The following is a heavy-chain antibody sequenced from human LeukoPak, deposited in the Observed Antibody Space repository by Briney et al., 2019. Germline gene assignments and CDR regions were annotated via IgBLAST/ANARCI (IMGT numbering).Heavy chain of an antibody. CDR2: IDWDGDT. D-gene: IGHD5-18*01. CDR3: ARTNTDVDRVFDY. V-gene: IGHV2-70*11. Sequence: SGPTLVNPTQTLTLTCTLSGFSISTSKMCVNWIRQPPGKALEWLARIDWDGDTWCSTSLKTRLTISKDTSKNQVVLRMTNMDPVDTATYYCARTNTDVDRVFDYWGQGTLVTVSS. CDR1: GFSISTSKMC. J-gene: IGHJ4*02.